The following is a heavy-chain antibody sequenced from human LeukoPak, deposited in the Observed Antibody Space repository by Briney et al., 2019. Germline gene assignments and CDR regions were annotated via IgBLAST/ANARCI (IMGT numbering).Heavy chain of an antibody. D-gene: IGHD6-13*01. J-gene: IGHJ3*02. Sequence: ASVKVSCKASGYTLTSYDINWVRQATGQGLEWMGWMNPNSGNTGYAQKFQGRVTMTRNTSISTAYMELSSLRSEDTAVYYCAIAGYSSSWWSSDAFDIWGQGTMVTVSS. CDR3: AIAGYSSSWWSSDAFDI. CDR1: GYTLTSYD. V-gene: IGHV1-8*01. CDR2: MNPNSGNT.